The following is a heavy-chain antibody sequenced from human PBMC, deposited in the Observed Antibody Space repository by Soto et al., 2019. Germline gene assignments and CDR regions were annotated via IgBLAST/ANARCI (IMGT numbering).Heavy chain of an antibody. CDR1: GGPFSGYY. J-gene: IGHJ5*02. V-gene: IGHV4-34*01. D-gene: IGHD3-3*01. CDR2: INHSGST. Sequence: PSETLSLTCAVYGGPFSGYYWSWIRQPPGKGLEWIGEINHSGSTNYNPSLKSRVTISVDTSKNQFSLKLSSVTAADTAVYYCARGYDFWSGYSRSWFDPWGQGTLVAVSS. CDR3: ARGYDFWSGYSRSWFDP.